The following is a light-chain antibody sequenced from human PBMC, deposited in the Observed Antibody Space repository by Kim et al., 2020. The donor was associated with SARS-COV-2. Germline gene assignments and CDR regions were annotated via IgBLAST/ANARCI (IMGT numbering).Light chain of an antibody. CDR3: QQYNNWPPGT. CDR2: GAS. CDR1: QSVSSN. Sequence: SAGERATLSCRASQSVSSNLAWYQQKPGQAPRLLISGASTRATGIPARFSGSGSGTEFTLTISSLQSEDFAVYFCQQYNNWPPGTFGQGTKVEIK. V-gene: IGKV3-15*01. J-gene: IGKJ1*01.